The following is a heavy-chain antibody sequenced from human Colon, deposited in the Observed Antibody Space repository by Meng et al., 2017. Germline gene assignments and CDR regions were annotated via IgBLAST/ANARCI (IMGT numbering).Heavy chain of an antibody. V-gene: IGHV3-21*06. CDR2: ISGGSRYM. CDR3: ARDRNGGDFDI. D-gene: IGHD2-8*01. CDR1: GFTFSYYT. Sequence: GESLKISCVASGFTFSYYTMNWVRQAPGKGLEWVSAISGGSRYMYYGDSMKGRFTIPRDDAKGSLFLQMSSMRVEDTGIYFCARDRNGGDFDIWGQGTLVTVSS. J-gene: IGHJ4*03.